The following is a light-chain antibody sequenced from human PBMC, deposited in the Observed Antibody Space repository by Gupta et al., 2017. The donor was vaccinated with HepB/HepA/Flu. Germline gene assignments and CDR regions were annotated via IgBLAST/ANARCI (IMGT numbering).Light chain of an antibody. J-gene: IGLJ3*02. CDR2: KSN. CDR3: ATWDDSLSCRV. V-gene: IGLV1-47*01. CDR1: YSNIAITY. Sequence: QSVLTQPSSASGTPGQRVTVPCSGSYSNIAITYVYWYQHLPGTAPKLLIYKSNERPSGVPGRFSASKSVTSASLVISGLRSEDEGDYYGATWDDSLSCRVFGGGTKLTVL.